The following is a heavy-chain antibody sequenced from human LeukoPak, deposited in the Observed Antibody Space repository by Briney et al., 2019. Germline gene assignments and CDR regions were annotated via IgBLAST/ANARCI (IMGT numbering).Heavy chain of an antibody. CDR3: ARGAANYYDSSGYTYYFDY. J-gene: IGHJ4*02. CDR1: GGTFSSYA. Sequence: ASVKVSCKASGGTFSSYAISWVRQAPGQGLEWMGGIIPIFGTANYAQKFQGRVTITADESTSTAYMELSSLGSEDTAVYYCARGAANYYDSSGYTYYFDYWGQGTLVTVSS. V-gene: IGHV1-69*13. CDR2: IIPIFGTA. D-gene: IGHD3-22*01.